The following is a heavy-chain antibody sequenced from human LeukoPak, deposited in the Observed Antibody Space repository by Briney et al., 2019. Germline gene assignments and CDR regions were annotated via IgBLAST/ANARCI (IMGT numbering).Heavy chain of an antibody. CDR2: IYYSGST. J-gene: IGHJ4*02. CDR3: ARDLRTGYFDY. CDR1: GGSISSHY. V-gene: IGHV4-59*11. Sequence: KPSETLSLTCTVSGGSISSHYWSWIRQPPGRGLEWIGYIYYSGSTNYNPSLKSRVTISVDTSKNQFSLKLSSVTAADTAVYYCARDLRTGYFDYWGQGTLVTVSS.